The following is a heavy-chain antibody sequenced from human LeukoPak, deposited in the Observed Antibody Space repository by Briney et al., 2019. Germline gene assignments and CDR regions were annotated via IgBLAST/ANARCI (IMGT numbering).Heavy chain of an antibody. CDR3: VRDGGVSGYDLLDY. CDR2: INQDGSKE. J-gene: IGHJ4*02. Sequence: PGGSLRLSCAVSGFTFSNYWMAWVRQAPGKGLEWVAHINQDGSKEHYMDSVKARFTISRDNAKNSLSLQMNSLRAEDTAVYYCVRDGGVSGYDLLDYWGQGTLVTVSS. D-gene: IGHD5-12*01. V-gene: IGHV3-7*01. CDR1: GFTFSNYW.